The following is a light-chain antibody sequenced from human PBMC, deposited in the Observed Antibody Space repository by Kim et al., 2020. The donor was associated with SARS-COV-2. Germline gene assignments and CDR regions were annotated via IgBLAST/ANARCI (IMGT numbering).Light chain of an antibody. Sequence: PGERATLSCRASQSVSSNYLASYHQKPGQAPRLLIYGAIHRPTGIPDRFSGSGSATDFTLTISRLEPEDFAVYYCQQYGSSFPWTFGQGTKVDIK. CDR2: GAI. J-gene: IGKJ1*01. CDR3: QQYGSSFPWT. CDR1: QSVSSNY. V-gene: IGKV3-20*01.